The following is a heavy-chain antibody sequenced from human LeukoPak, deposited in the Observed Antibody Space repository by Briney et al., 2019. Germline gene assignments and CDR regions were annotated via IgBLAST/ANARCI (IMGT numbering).Heavy chain of an antibody. CDR1: GGSISSSSYY. D-gene: IGHD4-17*01. CDR2: IYYSGST. J-gene: IGHJ4*02. V-gene: IGHV4-39*07. CDR3: ASFDYGDYGDY. Sequence: PSETLSLTCTVSGGSISSSSYYWGWIRQPPGKGLEWIGSIYYSGSTYYNPSLKSRVTISVDTSKNQFSLKLSSVTAADTAVYYCASFDYGDYGDYWGQGTLVTVSS.